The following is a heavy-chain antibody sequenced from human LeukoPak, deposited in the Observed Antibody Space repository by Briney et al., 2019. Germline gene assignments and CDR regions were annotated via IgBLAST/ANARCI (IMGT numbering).Heavy chain of an antibody. CDR3: ASERPSSSWYDY. D-gene: IGHD6-13*01. J-gene: IGHJ4*02. CDR1: GFTFSTYL. V-gene: IGHV3-7*01. Sequence: GGSLRLSCVASGFTFSTYLMTWARQAPGKGLEWVANIYQDGREKYYVDSVKGRFTISRDNAKNSLYLQMNSLRAEDTAVYYCASERPSSSWYDYWGQGTLVTVSS. CDR2: IYQDGREK.